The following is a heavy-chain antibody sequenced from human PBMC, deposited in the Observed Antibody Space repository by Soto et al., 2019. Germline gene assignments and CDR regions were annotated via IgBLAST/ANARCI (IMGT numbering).Heavy chain of an antibody. CDR2: IYWDDDK. J-gene: IGHJ4*02. CDR3: AHSAYYYDSSGYYYAYYFDY. CDR1: GFSLSTSGVG. Sequence: ESGPTLVNPTQTLTLTCTFSGFSLSTSGVGVGWIRQPPGRALEWLALIYWDDDKRYSPSLKSRLTITKDTSKNQVVLTMTNMDPVDTATYYCAHSAYYYDSSGYYYAYYFDYWGQGTLVTVSS. V-gene: IGHV2-5*02. D-gene: IGHD3-22*01.